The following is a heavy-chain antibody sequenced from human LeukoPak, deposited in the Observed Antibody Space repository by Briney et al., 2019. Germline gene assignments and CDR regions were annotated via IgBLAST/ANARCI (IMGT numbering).Heavy chain of an antibody. CDR2: ISYDGSNK. J-gene: IGHJ4*02. Sequence: PGGSLRLSCAASGFTFSSYAMHWVRQAPGKGLEWVAVISYDGSNKYYADSVKGRFTISRDNSKNTLYLQMNSLRAEDTAVYYCARDLWELLIFLPDYWGQGTLVTVSS. D-gene: IGHD1-26*01. CDR1: GFTFSSYA. V-gene: IGHV3-30-3*01. CDR3: ARDLWELLIFLPDY.